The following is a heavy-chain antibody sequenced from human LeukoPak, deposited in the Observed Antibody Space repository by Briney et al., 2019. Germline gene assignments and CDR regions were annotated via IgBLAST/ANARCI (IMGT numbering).Heavy chain of an antibody. D-gene: IGHD3-22*01. CDR3: ASCEHDSSGYYSSGIVYFDY. Sequence: SETLSLTCTVSGGSISSYYWSWIRQPPGKGLEWIGYIYYSGSTNYNPSLKSRVTISVDTSKNQFSLKLSSVTAADTAVYYCASCEHDSSGYYSSGIVYFDYWGQGTLVTVSS. J-gene: IGHJ4*02. CDR2: IYYSGST. CDR1: GGSISSYY. V-gene: IGHV4-59*12.